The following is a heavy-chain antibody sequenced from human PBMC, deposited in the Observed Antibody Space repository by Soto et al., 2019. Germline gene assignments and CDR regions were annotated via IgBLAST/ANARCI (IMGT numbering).Heavy chain of an antibody. D-gene: IGHD3-9*01. Sequence: GGSLRLSCAASGFTFSSYAMSWVRQAPGKGLEWVSAISGSGGSTYYADSVKGRFTISRDNSKNTLYLQMNSLRAEDTAVYYCAKAYYDILTGYHPFDPWGQGTLVTVSS. CDR1: GFTFSSYA. CDR2: ISGSGGST. V-gene: IGHV3-23*01. CDR3: AKAYYDILTGYHPFDP. J-gene: IGHJ5*02.